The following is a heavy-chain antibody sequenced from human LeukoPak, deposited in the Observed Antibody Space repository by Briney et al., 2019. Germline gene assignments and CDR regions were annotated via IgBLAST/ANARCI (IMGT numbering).Heavy chain of an antibody. CDR1: GGSISSSSYY. V-gene: IGHV4-39*07. D-gene: IGHD6-13*01. CDR2: IYHSGST. CDR3: ARLIYSSSWYSP. J-gene: IGHJ4*02. Sequence: SETLSLTCTASGGSISSSSYYWGWIRQPPGKGLEWIGEIYHSGSTNYNPSLKSRVTISVDKSKNQFSLKLSSVTAADTAVYYCARLIYSSSWYSPWGQGTLVTVSS.